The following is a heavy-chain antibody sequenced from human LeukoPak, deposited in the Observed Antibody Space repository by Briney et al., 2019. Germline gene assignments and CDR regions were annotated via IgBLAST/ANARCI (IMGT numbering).Heavy chain of an antibody. CDR3: AKDRARITMVRGVFDY. Sequence: PGGSLRLSCAGSGFTFSSYAMSWVRQAPGKGLEWVSAISGSGGSTYYADSVKGRFTISRDNSKNTLYLQMNSLRAEDTAVYYCAKDRARITMVRGVFDYWGQGTLVTVSS. CDR2: ISGSGGST. V-gene: IGHV3-23*01. J-gene: IGHJ4*02. D-gene: IGHD3-10*01. CDR1: GFTFSSYA.